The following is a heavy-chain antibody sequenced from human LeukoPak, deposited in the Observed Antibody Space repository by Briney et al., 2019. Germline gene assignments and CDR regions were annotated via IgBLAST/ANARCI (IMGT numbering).Heavy chain of an antibody. V-gene: IGHV3-74*03. J-gene: IGHJ4*02. CDR2: IKGDGGEI. Sequence: GGSLRLSCAASGFTFSNYWMRWVRQAPGKGLVWVSGIKGDGGEITYADSVKGRVTISRDNARNTVYLQLNSLRAEDTAVYYCASESTSRNWYNWGQGTLVTVSS. D-gene: IGHD6-13*01. CDR1: GFTFSNYW. CDR3: ASESTSRNWYN.